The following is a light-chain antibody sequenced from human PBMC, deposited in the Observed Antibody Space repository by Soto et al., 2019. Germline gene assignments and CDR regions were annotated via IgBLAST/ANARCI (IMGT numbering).Light chain of an antibody. CDR2: AAS. CDR3: QKYNSAPWT. Sequence: DIHMTQSPSSLSASVGDRVTITCRARQGISISLAWYQQKPGKVPKLLIYAASTLQSGVPSRFSGSGSGTDFTLTISSLQPEDVATYYCQKYNSAPWTFGQGTKVEIK. J-gene: IGKJ1*01. V-gene: IGKV1-27*01. CDR1: QGISIS.